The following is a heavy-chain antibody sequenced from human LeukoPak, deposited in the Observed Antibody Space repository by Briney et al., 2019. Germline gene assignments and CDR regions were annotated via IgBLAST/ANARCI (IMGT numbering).Heavy chain of an antibody. J-gene: IGHJ4*02. CDR2: IIPIFGTA. CDR3: ARESVAEGGNSVGY. CDR1: GYTFTSYA. D-gene: IGHD4-23*01. V-gene: IGHV1-69*13. Sequence: GASVKVSRKASGYTFTSYAISWVRQAPGQGLEWMGGIIPIFGTANYAQKFQGRVTITADESTSTAYMELSSLRSEDTAVYYCARESVAEGGNSVGYWGQGTLVTVSS.